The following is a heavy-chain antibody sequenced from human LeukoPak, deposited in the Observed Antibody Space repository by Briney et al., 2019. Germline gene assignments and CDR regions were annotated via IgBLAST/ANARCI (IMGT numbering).Heavy chain of an antibody. J-gene: IGHJ4*02. V-gene: IGHV1-2*02. CDR1: GYTFTGCY. CDR2: INPKNGDS. Sequence: ASVKVSCKASGYTFTGCYIHWVRQAPGQGLEWMGCINPKNGDSKYAQKFQGRVTMTRATSIATAYMEVSRLTSDDTAVYFCARAGYDYGDSSDFWGQGTLVTVSS. CDR3: ARAGYDYGDSSDF. D-gene: IGHD4-17*01.